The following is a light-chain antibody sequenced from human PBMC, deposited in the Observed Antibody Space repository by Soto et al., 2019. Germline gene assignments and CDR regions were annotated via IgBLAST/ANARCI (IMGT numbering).Light chain of an antibody. CDR2: AAS. J-gene: IGKJ1*01. Sequence: DIQMTQSPSSLSASVGDRVTITCRASQSISRYLNWYQQKPGEAPKLLIYAASSLQSGVPSRFSGSVSGTDFTLTISSLQPEDFATYYCQQSYSTPPWTFGQGTKVEIK. V-gene: IGKV1-39*01. CDR1: QSISRY. CDR3: QQSYSTPPWT.